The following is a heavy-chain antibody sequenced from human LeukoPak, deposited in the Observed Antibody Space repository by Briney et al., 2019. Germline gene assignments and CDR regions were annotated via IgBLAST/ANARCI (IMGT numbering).Heavy chain of an antibody. D-gene: IGHD3-22*01. Sequence: GGSLRLSCAASGFTFSNYGMNWVRQAPGKGLEWVAVISYDGSNKYYADSVKGRFTISRDNSKNTLYLQMNSLRAEDTAVYYCARERTRPLIVVVPPKYFDLWGRGTLVTVSS. V-gene: IGHV3-30*03. CDR3: ARERTRPLIVVVPPKYFDL. CDR1: GFTFSNYG. J-gene: IGHJ2*01. CDR2: ISYDGSNK.